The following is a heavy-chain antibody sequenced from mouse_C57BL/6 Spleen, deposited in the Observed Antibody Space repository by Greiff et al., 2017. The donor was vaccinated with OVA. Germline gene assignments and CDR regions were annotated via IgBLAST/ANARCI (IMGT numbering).Heavy chain of an antibody. CDR2: IDTNSGGT. Sequence: QVQLQQPGAELVKPGASVKLSCKASGYTFTSYWMHWVKQRPGRGLEWIGRIDTNSGGTKYNEKFKSKATLTVDKPSSTAYMQLSSLTSEDSAVYYCARDYYDGGGYYFDYWGQGTTRTVSS. V-gene: IGHV1-72*01. D-gene: IGHD1-1*01. J-gene: IGHJ2*01. CDR1: GYTFTSYW. CDR3: ARDYYDGGGYYFDY.